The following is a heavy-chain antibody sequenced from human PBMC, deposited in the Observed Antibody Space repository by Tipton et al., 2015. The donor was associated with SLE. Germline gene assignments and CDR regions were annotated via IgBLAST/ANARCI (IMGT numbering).Heavy chain of an antibody. CDR1: GFTFDDYA. D-gene: IGHD3-10*01. J-gene: IGHJ3*02. V-gene: IGHV3-9*01. Sequence: SLRLSCAASGFTFDDYAMHWVRQAPGKGLEWVSGISWNSGSIGYADSVKGRFTISRDNAKNSLYLQMNSLRAEDTALYYCAKAITMVRGAERDAFDIWGQVTMVTVSS. CDR2: ISWNSGSI. CDR3: AKAITMVRGAERDAFDI.